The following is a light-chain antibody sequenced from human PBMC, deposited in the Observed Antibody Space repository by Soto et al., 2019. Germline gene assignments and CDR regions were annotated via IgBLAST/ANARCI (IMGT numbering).Light chain of an antibody. CDR3: SSYTSTSTRV. Sequence: QSALTQPASVSGSPGQSITISCTGTSSDVGGYNYVSWDQQHPGKAPKLMIYEVSNRPSGVSNRFSGSKSGNTASLTISGLQAEDEADYYCSSYTSTSTRVFGGGTKRTVL. CDR2: EVS. CDR1: SSDVGGYNY. J-gene: IGLJ3*02. V-gene: IGLV2-14*01.